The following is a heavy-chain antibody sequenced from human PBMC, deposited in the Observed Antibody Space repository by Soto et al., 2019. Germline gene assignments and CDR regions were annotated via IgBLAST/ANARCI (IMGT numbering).Heavy chain of an antibody. CDR2: VFHPGIA. V-gene: IGHV4-4*02. J-gene: IGHJ6*03. Sequence: SETLSLTCAVSGLSVSSTNWWSWVRQTTGKGLEWIGEVFHPGIAKYNPSLKSRVTISVDASKNQFSLKLSSVTAADTAVYYCARLELTASYYYYYYMDVWGKGTTVTVSS. D-gene: IGHD2-8*01. CDR1: GLSVSSTNW. CDR3: ARLELTASYYYYYYMDV.